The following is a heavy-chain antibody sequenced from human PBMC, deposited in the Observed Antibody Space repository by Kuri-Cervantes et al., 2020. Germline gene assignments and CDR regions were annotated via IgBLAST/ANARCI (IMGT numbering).Heavy chain of an antibody. CDR3: ARGGDREMVELAVGY. V-gene: IGHV3-30*03. Sequence: GESLKISCAASGFTFSSYGMHWVRQAPGKGLEWVAVISYDGSNKHYADSVKGRFTISRDNSKNTLFLQVNSLRVEDAAVYFCARGGDREMVELAVGYWGQGTLVTVSS. D-gene: IGHD1-7*01. CDR2: ISYDGSNK. J-gene: IGHJ4*02. CDR1: GFTFSSYG.